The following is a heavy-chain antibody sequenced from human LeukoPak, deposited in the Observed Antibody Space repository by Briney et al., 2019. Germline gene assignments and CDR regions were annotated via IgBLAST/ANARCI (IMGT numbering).Heavy chain of an antibody. CDR2: IGGVGGDT. V-gene: IGHV3-23*01. CDR3: AKDDIPANGLYDAFDI. J-gene: IGHJ3*02. D-gene: IGHD3/OR15-3a*01. Sequence: GGSLRLSCEASGFTFSSYSMNWVRQAPGKGLEWVATIGGVGGDTYYADSVKGRFTISRDNSKNTLNLQMNSLRAEDTAVYYCAKDDIPANGLYDAFDIWGQGTKVTVSA. CDR1: GFTFSSYS.